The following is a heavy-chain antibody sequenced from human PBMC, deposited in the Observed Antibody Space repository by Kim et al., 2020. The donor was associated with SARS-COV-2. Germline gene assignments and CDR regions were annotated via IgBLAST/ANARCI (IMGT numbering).Heavy chain of an antibody. CDR1: GFTFSSYA. J-gene: IGHJ2*01. Sequence: GGSLRLSCAASGFTFSSYAMHWVRQAPGKGLEWVAVISYDGSNKYYADSVKGRFTISRDNSKNTLYLQMNSLRAEDTAVYYCAGDSGYDNWYFDLWGRGTLVTVSS. CDR3: AGDSGYDNWYFDL. V-gene: IGHV3-30*04. D-gene: IGHD5-12*01. CDR2: ISYDGSNK.